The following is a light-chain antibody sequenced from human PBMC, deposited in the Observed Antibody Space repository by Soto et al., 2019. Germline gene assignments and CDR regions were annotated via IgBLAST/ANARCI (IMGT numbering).Light chain of an antibody. Sequence: QSVLTQPPSVSAAPGQTVTISCSGSSSNIGNNYVSWYQQLAGTAPKLLIYDNNKRPSGIPDRFSGSKSGTSATLGITGLQTGDEADYYCGTWDSSLSAGVFGGGTKLTV. V-gene: IGLV1-51*01. CDR2: DNN. J-gene: IGLJ2*01. CDR3: GTWDSSLSAGV. CDR1: SSNIGNNY.